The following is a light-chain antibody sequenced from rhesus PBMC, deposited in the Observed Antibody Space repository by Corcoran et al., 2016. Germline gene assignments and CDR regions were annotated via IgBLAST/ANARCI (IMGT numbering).Light chain of an antibody. CDR2: SAY. Sequence: EIVMTQSPATLSLSPGETATLSCRASASVGSYLAWYQQKPGQAPKLLVHSAYFRATGIPDRFSGNGYRTEFTLTISSLEPEDVGVYHCQQYNDLLYSFGQGTKVEIK. J-gene: IGKJ2*01. CDR1: ASVGSY. CDR3: QQYNDLLYS. V-gene: IGKV3-40*03.